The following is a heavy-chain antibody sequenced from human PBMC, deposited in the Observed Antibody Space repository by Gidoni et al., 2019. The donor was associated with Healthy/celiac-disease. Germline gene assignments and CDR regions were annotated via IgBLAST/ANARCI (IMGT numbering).Heavy chain of an antibody. CDR2: IYYSGST. D-gene: IGHD6-19*01. Sequence: QVQLQESGPGLVKPSETLSLTCTVSGGSVSSGSYYWSWIRQPPGKGLEWIGYIYYSGSTNYNPSLKSRVTISVDTSKNQFSLKLSSVTATDTAVYYCGRYSSGWYDAFDIWGQGTMVTVSS. CDR1: GGSVSSGSYY. CDR3: GRYSSGWYDAFDI. J-gene: IGHJ3*02. V-gene: IGHV4-61*01.